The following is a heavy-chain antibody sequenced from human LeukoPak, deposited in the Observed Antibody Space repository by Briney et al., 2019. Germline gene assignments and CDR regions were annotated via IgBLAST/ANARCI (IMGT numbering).Heavy chain of an antibody. CDR2: IKQDGSEK. CDR1: GFTFSSYW. D-gene: IGHD3-9*01. Sequence: GGSLRLSCAASGFTFSSYWMSWVRRAPGKGLEWVANIKQDGSEKTYVDSVKGRFTISRDNAKNSLYLQMNSLRAEDTAVYYCARDRWAILTGSENYYFYGMDVWGQGTTVTVSS. CDR3: ARDRWAILTGSENYYFYGMDV. J-gene: IGHJ6*02. V-gene: IGHV3-7*01.